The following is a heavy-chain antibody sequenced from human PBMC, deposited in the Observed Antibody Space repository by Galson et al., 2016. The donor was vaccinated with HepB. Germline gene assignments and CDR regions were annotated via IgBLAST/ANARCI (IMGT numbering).Heavy chain of an antibody. V-gene: IGHV3-11*04. Sequence: SLRLSCAASGFTFSDYYMNWIRQAPGKGLEWISYISSRSSTIYYADSVEGRFTISRDNAKNSLFLQMNSLRAEDTAVYYCVRGGDTVIGAAFDVWGQGIKVTVSS. CDR3: VRGGDTVIGAAFDV. CDR2: ISSRSSTI. CDR1: GFTFSDYY. D-gene: IGHD5-18*01. J-gene: IGHJ3*01.